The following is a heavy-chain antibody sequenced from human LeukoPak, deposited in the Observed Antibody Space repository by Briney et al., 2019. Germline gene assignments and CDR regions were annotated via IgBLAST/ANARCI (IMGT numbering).Heavy chain of an antibody. D-gene: IGHD2-2*01. Sequence: TSETLSLTCTVSGGSISSYYWSWIRQPPGKGLEWIGYIYYSGSTNYNPSLKSRVTISVDTSKNQFSLKLSSVTAADTAVYYCARVLRYCSSTSCYLFDYWGQGTLVTVSS. V-gene: IGHV4-59*01. CDR3: ARVLRYCSSTSCYLFDY. CDR1: GGSISSYY. J-gene: IGHJ4*02. CDR2: IYYSGST.